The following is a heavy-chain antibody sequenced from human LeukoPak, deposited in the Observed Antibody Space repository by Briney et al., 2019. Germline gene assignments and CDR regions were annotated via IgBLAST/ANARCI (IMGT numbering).Heavy chain of an antibody. J-gene: IGHJ3*02. CDR2: ISGSGGST. V-gene: IGHV3-23*01. D-gene: IGHD3-3*01. Sequence: GGSLRLSCAASGFTFSSYAMSWVRQAPGKGLEWVSAISGSGGSTYYADSVKGRFTISRDNSKNTLYLQMNSLRAEDTAVYYCAKDGVLPSFFLEWQHHDAFDIWGQGTMVTVSS. CDR3: AKDGVLPSFFLEWQHHDAFDI. CDR1: GFTFSSYA.